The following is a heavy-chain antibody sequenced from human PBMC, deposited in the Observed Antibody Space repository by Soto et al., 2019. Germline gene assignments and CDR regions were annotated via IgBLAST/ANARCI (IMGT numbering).Heavy chain of an antibody. V-gene: IGHV3-53*01. CDR2: IYSGGST. D-gene: IGHD2-15*01. CDR1: GFTVSSNY. J-gene: IGHJ6*02. CDR3: ARDTLATRYGMDV. Sequence: PGGSLTLSCAASGFTVSSNYMSWVRQAPGKGLEWVSFIYSGGSTYYADSVRGRFTISGDNSKNTLYLQMNSVRAEDTAVYYCARDTLATRYGMDVWGQGTTVTVSS.